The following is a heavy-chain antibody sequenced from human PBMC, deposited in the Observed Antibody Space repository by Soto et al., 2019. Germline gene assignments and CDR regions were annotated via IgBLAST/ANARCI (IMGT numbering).Heavy chain of an antibody. CDR1: GYTFTAYY. D-gene: IGHD3-10*01. Sequence: QVQLVQSGAEVKEPGDSVRVSCEASGYTFTAYYIHWVRQAPGQGLEWMGWIKPKFGDTTYAQDFQGRVSMTRDMSISTAYMELSRPTSDDTAIYYGARNMAYYYGPGSGNGHGFWGQGTTVTVFS. V-gene: IGHV1-2*02. CDR3: ARNMAYYYGPGSGNGHGF. CDR2: IKPKFGDT. J-gene: IGHJ6*02.